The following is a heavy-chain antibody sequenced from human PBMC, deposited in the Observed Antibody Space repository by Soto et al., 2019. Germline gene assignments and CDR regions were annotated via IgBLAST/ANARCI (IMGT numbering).Heavy chain of an antibody. J-gene: IGHJ5*02. CDR2: IYSGGST. D-gene: IGHD3-3*01. V-gene: IGHV3-53*01. Sequence: SGGSLRLSCAASGFTVSSNYMSWVRQAPGKGLEWVSVIYSGGSTYYADSVKGRFTISRDNSKNTLYLQMNSLRAEDTAVYYCARASYYDFWSGENWFDPWGQGTLVTVSS. CDR3: ARASYYDFWSGENWFDP. CDR1: GFTVSSNY.